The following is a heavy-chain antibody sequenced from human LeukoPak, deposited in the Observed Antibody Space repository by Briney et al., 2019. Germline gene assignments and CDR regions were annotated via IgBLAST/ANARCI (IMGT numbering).Heavy chain of an antibody. Sequence: GGSLRLSCAASGFTFSSYWMNWVRQAPGKGLEWVANIKPDGSEKYYVDSVKGRFTISRDNAKNSLYLQMNSLRAEDTAVYYCARDTPLKWVDYWGQGTLVTVSS. CDR1: GFTFSSYW. CDR2: IKPDGSEK. CDR3: ARDTPLKWVDY. V-gene: IGHV3-7*01. J-gene: IGHJ4*02. D-gene: IGHD1-26*01.